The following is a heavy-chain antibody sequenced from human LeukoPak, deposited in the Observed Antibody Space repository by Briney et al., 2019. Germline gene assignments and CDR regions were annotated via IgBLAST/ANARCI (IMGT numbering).Heavy chain of an antibody. Sequence: SETLSLTCAVYGGSFSGYYWSWIRQPPGKGLEWIGKINHSGSTNYNPSLKSRVTISVGTSKNQFSLKLSPVTAADTAVYYCARGFTRRFDPWGQGTLVTVSS. D-gene: IGHD1-14*01. CDR2: INHSGST. V-gene: IGHV4-34*01. CDR1: GGSFSGYY. J-gene: IGHJ5*02. CDR3: ARGFTRRFDP.